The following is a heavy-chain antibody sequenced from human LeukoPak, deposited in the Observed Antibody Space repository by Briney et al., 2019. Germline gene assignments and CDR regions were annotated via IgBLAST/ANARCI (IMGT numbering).Heavy chain of an antibody. J-gene: IGHJ6*02. CDR2: ISYDGSNK. D-gene: IGHD5-18*01. CDR1: GFTFSSYG. Sequence: GGSLRLSCAASGFTFSSYGMHWVRQAPGKGLEWVAVISYDGSNKYYADSVKGRFTISRDNSKNTLYLQMNSLRAEDTAVYYCAAQLRPYYYGMDVWGQGTTVTVSS. CDR3: AAQLRPYYYGMDV. V-gene: IGHV3-30*03.